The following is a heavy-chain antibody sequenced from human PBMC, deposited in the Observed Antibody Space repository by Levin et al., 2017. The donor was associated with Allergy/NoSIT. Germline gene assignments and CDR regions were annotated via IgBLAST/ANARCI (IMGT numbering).Heavy chain of an antibody. D-gene: IGHD3-16*02. V-gene: IGHV4-31*03. CDR1: GGSISSGGYY. J-gene: IGHJ3*02. CDR2: IYYSGST. CDR3: AIGLSVSYAFDI. Sequence: SQTLSLTCTVSGGSISSGGYYWTWIRQHPGKGLEWIGYIYYSGSTYYNPSLKSRVTMSVDTSKNQFSLKLSSVTAADTAVYYCAIGLSVSYAFDIWGQGTMVTVSS.